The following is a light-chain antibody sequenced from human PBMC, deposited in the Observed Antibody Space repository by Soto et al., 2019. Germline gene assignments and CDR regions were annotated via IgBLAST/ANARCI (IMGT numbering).Light chain of an antibody. J-gene: IGLJ1*01. Sequence: QSALTQPASVSGSPGQSITLSCTGTSSDVGAYNYVSWYQHHPGKAPKLMIYDVSNRPSGVSNRFSGSKSGNTASLIISGLQAEDEADYYCTSYTSSNTLVFGTGTKLTVL. CDR3: TSYTSSNTLV. CDR2: DVS. CDR1: SSDVGAYNY. V-gene: IGLV2-14*03.